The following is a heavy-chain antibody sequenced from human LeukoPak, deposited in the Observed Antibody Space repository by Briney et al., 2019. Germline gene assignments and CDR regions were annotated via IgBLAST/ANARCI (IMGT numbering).Heavy chain of an antibody. J-gene: IGHJ3*02. CDR3: ARDLGIIDAFDI. V-gene: IGHV4-4*08. D-gene: IGHD3-16*01. Sequence: SETLSLTCTVSGGSISSYYWSWIRQPPGKGLEWIGRIYTSGSTNYNPSLKSRVTISVDTSKNQFSLKLSSVTAADTAVYYCARDLGIIDAFDIWGQGTMVTVSS. CDR1: GGSISSYY. CDR2: IYTSGST.